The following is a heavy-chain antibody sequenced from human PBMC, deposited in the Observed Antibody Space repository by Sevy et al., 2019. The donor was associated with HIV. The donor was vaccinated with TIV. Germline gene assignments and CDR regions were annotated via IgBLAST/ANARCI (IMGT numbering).Heavy chain of an antibody. V-gene: IGHV1-2*02. J-gene: IGHJ4*02. CDR1: GYTFTGYY. CDR3: ARDLYSGYDFGY. CDR2: INPNSGGT. D-gene: IGHD5-12*01. Sequence: ASVKVSCKASGYTFTGYYMHWVRQAPGQGLEWMGWINPNSGGTNYAQMFQGRVTMTRDTSISTAYMELSRLRSDDTAVYYCARDLYSGYDFGYWGQGTLVTVSS.